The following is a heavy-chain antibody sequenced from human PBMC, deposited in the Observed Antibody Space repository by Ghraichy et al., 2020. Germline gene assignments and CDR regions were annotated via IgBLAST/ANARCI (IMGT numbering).Heavy chain of an antibody. V-gene: IGHV3-30-3*01. CDR1: GFTFRSYA. CDR3: ASGYGSGSYYNGESACDI. CDR2: ISYDGSNK. J-gene: IGHJ3*02. Sequence: GGSLRLSCAASGFTFRSYAMHWVRQAPGKGLELLAVISYDGSNKYYADSVKGRFSISRDNSKNTLYLQMNSLRAEDTAVYYCASGYGSGSYYNGESACDIWGQGTMVTVSS. D-gene: IGHD3-10*01.